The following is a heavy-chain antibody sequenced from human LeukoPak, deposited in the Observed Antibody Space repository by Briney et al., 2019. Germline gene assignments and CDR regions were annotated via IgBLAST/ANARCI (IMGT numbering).Heavy chain of an antibody. Sequence: SETLSLTCTVSGGSISSSSYYWGWIRQPSGKGLEWIGSIYYSGSTYYNPSLKRRVTISVDTSKNQFSLKLSSVTAADTAVYYCARPTYYDFWSGGNWFDPWGQGTLVTVSS. D-gene: IGHD3-3*01. CDR1: GGSISSSSYY. CDR2: IYYSGST. CDR3: ARPTYYDFWSGGNWFDP. J-gene: IGHJ5*02. V-gene: IGHV4-39*01.